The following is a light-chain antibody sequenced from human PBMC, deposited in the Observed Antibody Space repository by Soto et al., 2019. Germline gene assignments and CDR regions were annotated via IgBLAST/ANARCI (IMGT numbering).Light chain of an antibody. CDR3: QQYHTFSYT. Sequence: DIQMTQSPSTLSASVGDRVTITCRASQTISSSLAWYQQQPGKAPKLLIYDVSTLKRGVPSRFSGSRSGTELPLSISSLQPDDFATYYCQQYHTFSYTFGQGASLESK. CDR2: DVS. CDR1: QTISSS. V-gene: IGKV1-5*01. J-gene: IGKJ2*01.